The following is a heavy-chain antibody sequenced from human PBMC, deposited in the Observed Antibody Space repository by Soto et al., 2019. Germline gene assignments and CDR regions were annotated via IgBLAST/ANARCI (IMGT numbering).Heavy chain of an antibody. D-gene: IGHD2-2*01. J-gene: IGHJ6*02. CDR1: GFTFSDYY. V-gene: IGHV3-11*06. Sequence: GGSLRLSCAASGFTFSDYYMSWIRQAPGKGLEWVSYISSSSSYTNYADSVKGRFTISRDNAKNSLYLQMNSLRAEDTAVYYCARVRCSSTSCYHYYYYGMDVWGQGTTVTSP. CDR3: ARVRCSSTSCYHYYYYGMDV. CDR2: ISSSSSYT.